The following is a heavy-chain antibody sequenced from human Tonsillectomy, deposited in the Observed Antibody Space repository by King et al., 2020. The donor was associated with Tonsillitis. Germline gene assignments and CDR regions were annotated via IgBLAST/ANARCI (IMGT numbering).Heavy chain of an antibody. CDR2: VNPSCGGT. D-gene: IGHD3-3*01. Sequence: QLVQSGAEVKKPGASVKVSCKASGYTFTNHYLHWVRLAPGQGLEWMGRVNPSCGGTTYAQKFQGRVTMTRATSTSTVYMELRSLTSEDTSVYYCTRGALLPRPPYYFDFWGQGTLVTVSS. J-gene: IGHJ4*02. V-gene: IGHV1-46*03. CDR3: TRGALLPRPPYYFDF. CDR1: GYTFTNHY.